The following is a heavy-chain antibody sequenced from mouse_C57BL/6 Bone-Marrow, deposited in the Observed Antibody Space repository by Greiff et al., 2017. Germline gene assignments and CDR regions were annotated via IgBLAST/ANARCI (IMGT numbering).Heavy chain of an antibody. CDR2: ISNGGGST. CDR1: GFTFSDYY. CDR3: ARRPWGGYAMDY. J-gene: IGHJ4*01. Sequence: EVKLMESGGGLVQPGGSLKLSCAASGFTFSDYYMYWVRQTPEKRLEWVAYISNGGGSTYYPDTVKGRFTISRDNAKNTLYLQMGRLKSEDTAMYDCARRPWGGYAMDYGGQGTSVTVSS. V-gene: IGHV5-12*01.